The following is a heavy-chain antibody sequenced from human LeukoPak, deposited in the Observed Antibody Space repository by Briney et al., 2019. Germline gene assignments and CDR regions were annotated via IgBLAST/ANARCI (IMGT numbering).Heavy chain of an antibody. D-gene: IGHD6-19*01. J-gene: IGHJ2*01. CDR1: GFTFSSYS. CDR3: AKDYSSGWYDGSYWYFDL. V-gene: IGHV3-48*01. Sequence: PGGSLRLSCAASGFTFSSYSMNWVRQAPGKGLEWVSYISSSSSTIYYADSVKGRFTISRDNAKNSLYLQMNSLRAEDTAVYYCAKDYSSGWYDGSYWYFDLWGRGTLVTVSS. CDR2: ISSSSSTI.